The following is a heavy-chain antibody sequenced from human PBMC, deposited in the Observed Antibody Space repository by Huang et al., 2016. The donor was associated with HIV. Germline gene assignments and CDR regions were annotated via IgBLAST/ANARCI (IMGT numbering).Heavy chain of an antibody. CDR1: GFTSSSHG. CDR2: IQYDGRNK. CDR3: VKETVQWLVTY. V-gene: IGHV3-30*02. J-gene: IGHJ4*02. D-gene: IGHD6-19*01. Sequence: QVQVVESGGGVVQPGGSLRLSCAASGFTSSSHGMHWVRQAPGKGLGWVAFIQYDGRNKYFADSVKGRFTMSRDNSKNTLYLQMNSLRGEDTAVYYCVKETVQWLVTYWGQGTLVTVSS.